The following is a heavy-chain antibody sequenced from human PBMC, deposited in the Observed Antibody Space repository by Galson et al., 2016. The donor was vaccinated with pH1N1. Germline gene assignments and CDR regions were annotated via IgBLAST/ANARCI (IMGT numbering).Heavy chain of an antibody. CDR3: VREIRDDYNYGNFDY. V-gene: IGHV3-48*03. Sequence: SLRLSCAASGFSFKTYEMHWVRQAPGKGLEWVSYIIGSGSITNYADSVRGRFTISRDNAKNSVFLQMDSLRAEDTAIYYCVREIRDDYNYGNFDYWGQGTLVTVSP. CDR2: IIGSGSIT. D-gene: IGHD5-24*01. CDR1: GFSFKTYE. J-gene: IGHJ4*02.